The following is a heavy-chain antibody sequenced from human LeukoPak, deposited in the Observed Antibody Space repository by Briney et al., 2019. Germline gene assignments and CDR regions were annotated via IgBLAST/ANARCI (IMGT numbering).Heavy chain of an antibody. CDR2: ISGGGEST. Sequence: GGSLRLSCAASGFTFSSYAMNWVRQAPGKGLEWVSAISGGGESTYNADSVKGRFINSRDNSKNTLYLQMNSLRAEDTAVYYCAKGEGGYCSSSSCSTYFDYWGQGTLVTVSS. V-gene: IGHV3-23*01. D-gene: IGHD2-15*01. CDR1: GFTFSSYA. J-gene: IGHJ4*02. CDR3: AKGEGGYCSSSSCSTYFDY.